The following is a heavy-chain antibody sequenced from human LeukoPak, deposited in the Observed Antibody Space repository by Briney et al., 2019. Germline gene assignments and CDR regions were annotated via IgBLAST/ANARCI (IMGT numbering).Heavy chain of an antibody. D-gene: IGHD1-14*01. V-gene: IGHV3-48*02. CDR1: GFIFSSV. J-gene: IGHJ3*02. Sequence: PGRSLRLSCAASGFIFSSVNWVRQAPGKGLEWVSYVSSSGETTYYADSVKGRFTISRDNAKNSLYLQMNNLRDEDTAAYYCATDRYFAFDIWGQGTMVTVSS. CDR2: VSSSGETT. CDR3: ATDRYFAFDI.